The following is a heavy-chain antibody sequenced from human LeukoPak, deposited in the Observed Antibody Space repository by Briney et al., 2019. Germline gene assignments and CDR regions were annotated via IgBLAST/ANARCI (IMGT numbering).Heavy chain of an antibody. CDR2: IYTSWST. V-gene: IGHV4-4*07. Sequence: SETLSLICTVSGDSISSYYWSWIRQPAGKGLEWIGRIYTSWSTNYNPSLKNRVTMSVDTSKNQFSLKLSSVTAADTAVYYCASTTYYYDSSGYYFLDYWGQGTLVTVSS. CDR3: ASTTYYYDSSGYYFLDY. CDR1: GDSISSYY. D-gene: IGHD3-22*01. J-gene: IGHJ4*02.